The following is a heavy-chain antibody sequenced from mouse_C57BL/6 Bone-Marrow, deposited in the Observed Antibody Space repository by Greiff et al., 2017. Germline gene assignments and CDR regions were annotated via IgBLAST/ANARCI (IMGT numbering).Heavy chain of an antibody. CDR3: AIQGDYSNWYDY. Sequence: EVQVVESGGGLVKPGGSLKLSCAASGFTFSSYTMSWVRQTPETRLEWVATISGGGGNTNYPDNVKGRSTISRDNAKNTLYLQMSSRRSEDTALYYYAIQGDYSNWYDYCGQGTTLTVSS. D-gene: IGHD2-5*01. CDR2: ISGGGGNT. J-gene: IGHJ2*01. V-gene: IGHV5-9*01. CDR1: GFTFSSYT.